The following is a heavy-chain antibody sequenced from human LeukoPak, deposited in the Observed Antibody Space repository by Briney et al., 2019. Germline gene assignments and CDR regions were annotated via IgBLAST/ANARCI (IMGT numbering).Heavy chain of an antibody. CDR3: AREVLRKYDH. V-gene: IGHV3-30*04. CDR1: GFTFSNYA. CDR2: ISYDGSNK. J-gene: IGHJ4*02. Sequence: GGSLRLSCAASGFTFSNYAMHWVRQAPGKGLEWVASISYDGSNKYYRESVKGRFTISRDNSKNTLSLQMNSLRADDTAVYYCAREVLRKYDHWGQGTLVTVSS.